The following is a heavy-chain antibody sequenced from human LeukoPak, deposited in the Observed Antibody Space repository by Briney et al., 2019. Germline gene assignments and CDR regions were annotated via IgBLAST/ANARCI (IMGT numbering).Heavy chain of an antibody. CDR1: GFTFDYYA. D-gene: IGHD1-26*01. Sequence: GGSLRLSCAASGFTFDYYAMHWVRQAPGKGLEWFSGISWNSGSIGSADSVKGRFTISRDNAKNSLYLQMNSLRAEDTALYYCAKGSGSDGVFDIWGQGTMVTVSS. CDR2: ISWNSGSI. CDR3: AKGSGSDGVFDI. J-gene: IGHJ3*02. V-gene: IGHV3-9*01.